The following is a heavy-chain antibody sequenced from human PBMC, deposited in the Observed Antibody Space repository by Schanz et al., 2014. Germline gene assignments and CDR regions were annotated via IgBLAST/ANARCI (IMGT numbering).Heavy chain of an antibody. CDR1: GGSINSGGYR. D-gene: IGHD3-10*01. CDR3: ARLRGGGVIITT. Sequence: QLQESGPGLVKPSETLSLTCSVSGGSINSGGYRWGWIRQPPGKGLEWIGTMYSSGSTFYNPSLKSRVTIPANTSSNQSSLKVISATAADTALYYCARLRGGGVIITTWGQGTLVTVSS. V-gene: IGHV4-39*01. J-gene: IGHJ5*02. CDR2: MYSSGST.